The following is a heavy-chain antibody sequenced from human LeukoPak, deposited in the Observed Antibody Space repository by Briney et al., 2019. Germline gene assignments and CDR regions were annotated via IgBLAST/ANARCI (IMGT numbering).Heavy chain of an antibody. D-gene: IGHD3-10*01. V-gene: IGHV3-30*02. CDR2: IRYDGSNK. Sequence: PGGFLRLSCAASGFTFSSYGMHWVRQAPGKGLEWVAFIRYDGSNKYYADSVKGRFTISRDNSKNTLYLQMNSLRAEDTAVYYCAKGLHDYGSGSYSTEYYYYYMDVWGKGTTVTISS. CDR3: AKGLHDYGSGSYSTEYYYYYMDV. CDR1: GFTFSSYG. J-gene: IGHJ6*03.